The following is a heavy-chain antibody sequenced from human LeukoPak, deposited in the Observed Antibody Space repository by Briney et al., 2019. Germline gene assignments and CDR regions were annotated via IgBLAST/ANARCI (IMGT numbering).Heavy chain of an antibody. V-gene: IGHV3-13*01. D-gene: IGHD2-2*01. CDR3: ARVGDQNDAFDI. CDR1: GFTFSSYD. Sequence: GGSLRLSCAASGFTFSSYDMHWVRQATGKGLEWVSAIGTASDTYYPGSVKGRFTISRENAKNSLYLQMNSLRAGDTAVYYCARVGDQNDAFDIWGQGTMVTVSS. J-gene: IGHJ3*02. CDR2: IGTASDT.